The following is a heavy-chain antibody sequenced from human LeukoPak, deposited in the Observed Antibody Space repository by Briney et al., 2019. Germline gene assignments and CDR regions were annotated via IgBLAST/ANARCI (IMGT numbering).Heavy chain of an antibody. D-gene: IGHD3-16*01. CDR3: ARGTSEAHWGNYYYYYYMDV. CDR2: MNPNSGNT. V-gene: IGHV1-8*01. J-gene: IGHJ6*03. Sequence: GASVKVSCKASGYTFTSYDINWVRQATGQGLEWMGWMNPNSGNTGYAQKFQGRVTITRNTSISTAYMELSSLRSEDTAVYYCARGTSEAHWGNYYYYYYMDVWGKGTTVTVSS. CDR1: GYTFTSYD.